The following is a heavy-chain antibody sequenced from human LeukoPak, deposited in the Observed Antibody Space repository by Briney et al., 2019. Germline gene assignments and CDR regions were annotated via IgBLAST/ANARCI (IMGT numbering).Heavy chain of an antibody. CDR2: IYPGDSDT. CDR1: GYSFTSYW. Sequence: GESLKISCKGSGYSFTSYWIGWVRQMPGKGLEWMGIIYPGDSDTRYSPSFQGQVTISADKSISTAYLQWSSLKASDTAMYYCARLWGMAAAGTKEPFDYWGQGTLVTVSS. CDR3: ARLWGMAAAGTKEPFDY. V-gene: IGHV5-51*01. D-gene: IGHD6-13*01. J-gene: IGHJ4*02.